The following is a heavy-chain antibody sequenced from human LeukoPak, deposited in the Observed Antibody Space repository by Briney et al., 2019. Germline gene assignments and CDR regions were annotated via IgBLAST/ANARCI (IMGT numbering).Heavy chain of an antibody. J-gene: IGHJ3*02. CDR2: IWYDGSNK. CDR3: ARNSGGYCSSTSCYVKANAFDI. D-gene: IGHD2-2*01. CDR1: GFTFSSYG. Sequence: PGGSLRLSCAASGFTFSSYGMHWVRQAPGKGLEWVAVIWYDGSNKYYADSVKGRFTISRDNSKNTLYLQMNSLRAEDTAVYYCARNSGGYCSSTSCYVKANAFDIWGQGTMVTVSS. V-gene: IGHV3-33*01.